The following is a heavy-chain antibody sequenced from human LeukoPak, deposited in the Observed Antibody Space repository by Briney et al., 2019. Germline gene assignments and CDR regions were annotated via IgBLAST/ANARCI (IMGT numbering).Heavy chain of an antibody. CDR1: GYTFTGYY. CDR3: ATSEQWLVLDWFDP. CDR2: INPNSSGT. Sequence: ASVKVSCKASGYTFTGYYMHWVRQAPGQGLEWMGWINPNSSGTNYAQKFQGRVTMTRDTSISTAYMELSRLGSDDTAVYYCATSEQWLVLDWFDPWGQGTLVTVSS. V-gene: IGHV1-2*02. D-gene: IGHD6-19*01. J-gene: IGHJ5*02.